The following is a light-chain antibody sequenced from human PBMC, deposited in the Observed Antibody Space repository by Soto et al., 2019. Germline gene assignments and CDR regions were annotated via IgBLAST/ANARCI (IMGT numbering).Light chain of an antibody. V-gene: IGKV3D-15*01. CDR1: QSVSSI. CDR2: SAT. J-gene: IGKJ4*01. Sequence: EIVMTQSPATLSVFPGGRATLSCTASQSVSSILAWSQQKPGQAHRLLMYSATGRVTGIPARFSGSVFVTEFTLTISSMQTEDFVVYYCQQYNNWSLHLGVGTKVDSK. CDR3: QQYNNWSLH.